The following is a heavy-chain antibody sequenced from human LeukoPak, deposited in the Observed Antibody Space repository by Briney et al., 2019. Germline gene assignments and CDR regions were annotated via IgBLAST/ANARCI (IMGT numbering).Heavy chain of an antibody. CDR2: VYYSGST. J-gene: IGHJ4*02. V-gene: IGHV4-39*01. CDR1: GGSISSSGFY. CDR3: ASLIAVAGTSDY. Sequence: SETLSLTCSVSGGSISSSGFYWDWLRQPPGKGLEWLGNVYYSGSTYYNPSLKSRVTISVDTSKNQFSLKLSSVTAADTAVYYCASLIAVAGTSDYWGQGTLVTVSS. D-gene: IGHD6-19*01.